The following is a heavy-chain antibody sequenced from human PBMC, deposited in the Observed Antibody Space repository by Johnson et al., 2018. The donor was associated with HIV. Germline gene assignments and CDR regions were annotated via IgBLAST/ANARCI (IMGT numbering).Heavy chain of an antibody. CDR3: ARGIAAAPLWAFDI. D-gene: IGHD6-13*01. Sequence: QMQLVESGGRVVQPGRSLRLSCAASGFTFSSYAMHWVRQAPGKGLEWVAVISYDGSNKYYADSVKGRFTISRDNSKNTLYLQMNSLRAEDTAVYYCARGIAAAPLWAFDIWGQGTMVTVSS. CDR1: GFTFSSYA. J-gene: IGHJ3*02. CDR2: ISYDGSNK. V-gene: IGHV3-30*04.